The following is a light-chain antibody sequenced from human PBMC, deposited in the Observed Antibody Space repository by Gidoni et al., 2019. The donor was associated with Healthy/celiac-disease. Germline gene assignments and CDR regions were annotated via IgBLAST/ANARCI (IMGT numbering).Light chain of an antibody. CDR2: EVS. V-gene: IGLV2-14*01. Sequence: QSALTQPASVSGSPGQSITISCTGTSSDVGGYNYVSWYQQHPGKAPKLMIYEVSNRPSGVSNRFSGSKSGNTASLTISGLQAEDEADYYCSSYTSSSTPVYVFGTGTKVTDL. CDR3: SSYTSSSTPVYV. J-gene: IGLJ1*01. CDR1: SSDVGGYNY.